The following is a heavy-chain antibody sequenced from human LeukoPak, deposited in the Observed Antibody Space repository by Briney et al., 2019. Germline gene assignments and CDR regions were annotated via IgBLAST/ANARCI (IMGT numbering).Heavy chain of an antibody. J-gene: IGHJ4*02. CDR3: ARGDDTRIDY. Sequence: GGSLRLSCAASGFTFSSYWMHWVRQAPGKGLEWVAVISYDGSNKYFADSVKGRFTISRDNSKNTLFLQMISLRADDTAVYYCARGDDTRIDYWGQGTLVTVSS. CDR2: ISYDGSNK. CDR1: GFTFSSYW. V-gene: IGHV3-30*03.